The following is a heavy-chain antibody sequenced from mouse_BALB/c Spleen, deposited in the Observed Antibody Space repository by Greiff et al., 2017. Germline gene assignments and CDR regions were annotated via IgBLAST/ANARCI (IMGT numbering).Heavy chain of an antibody. V-gene: IGHV3-2*02. CDR1: GYSITSDYA. Sequence: EVQLQESGPGLVKPSQSLSLTCTVTGYSITSDYAWNWIRQFPGNKLEWMGYISYSGSTSYNPSLKSRISITRDTSKNQFFLQLNSVTTEDTATYYCAREGITTKGGAMDYWGQGTSVTVSS. D-gene: IGHD2-4*01. CDR3: AREGITTKGGAMDY. CDR2: ISYSGST. J-gene: IGHJ4*01.